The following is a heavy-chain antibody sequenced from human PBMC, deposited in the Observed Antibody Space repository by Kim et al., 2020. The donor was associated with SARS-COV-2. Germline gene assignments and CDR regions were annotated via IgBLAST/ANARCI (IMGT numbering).Heavy chain of an antibody. Sequence: GGSLRLSCAASGFTFSSYAMHWVRQAPGKGLEWVAVISYDGSNKYYADSVKGRFTISRDNSKNTLYLQMNSLRAEDTAVYYCARPHYYGSGSRGYYYGMDVWGQGTTVTVSS. CDR2: ISYDGSNK. CDR1: GFTFSSYA. J-gene: IGHJ6*02. CDR3: ARPHYYGSGSRGYYYGMDV. D-gene: IGHD3-10*01. V-gene: IGHV3-30*04.